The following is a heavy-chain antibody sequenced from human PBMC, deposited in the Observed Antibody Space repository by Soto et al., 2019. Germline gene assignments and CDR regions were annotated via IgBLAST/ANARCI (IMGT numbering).Heavy chain of an antibody. V-gene: IGHV3-30*03. Sequence: QVQLVESGGGVVQPGRSLRLSCAASGFTFSSYGMHWVRQAPGKGLEWVAVISYDGSNKYYADSVKGLFTISRDNSKNTPYLQINSLRAEDTAVYYCATTTVTRRPGRFDPWGQGTLVTVSS. CDR2: ISYDGSNK. CDR1: GFTFSSYG. J-gene: IGHJ5*02. CDR3: ATTTVTRRPGRFDP. D-gene: IGHD4-17*01.